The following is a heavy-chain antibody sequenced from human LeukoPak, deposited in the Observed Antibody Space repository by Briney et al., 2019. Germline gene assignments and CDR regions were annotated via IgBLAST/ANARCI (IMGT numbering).Heavy chain of an antibody. CDR3: AKGRLVLTGIDY. CDR1: GFTFSSYA. V-gene: IGHV3-23*01. J-gene: IGHJ4*02. Sequence: GGSLRLSCADSGFTFSSYAMSWVRQAPGKGLEWVSAISGSGGRTYYADSVKGRFTMSRDNSKNMLYLQMNSLRVEDTAVYYCAKGRLVLTGIDYWGQGTQVTVSS. D-gene: IGHD2-21*02. CDR2: ISGSGGRT.